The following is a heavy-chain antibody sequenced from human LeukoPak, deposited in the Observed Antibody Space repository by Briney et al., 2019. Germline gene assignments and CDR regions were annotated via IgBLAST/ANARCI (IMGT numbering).Heavy chain of an antibody. Sequence: GGSLRLSCAASGFTLSSYAMSWVRQGPGKGLEWVSAISVSGNTYHADSVKGRFTISRDSSKNTLYPQMNSLRAGDAAVYYCAKAPVTTCSGAYCYPFDYWSQGTLVTVSS. CDR2: ISVSGNT. D-gene: IGHD2-15*01. J-gene: IGHJ4*02. CDR1: GFTLSSYA. V-gene: IGHV3-23*01. CDR3: AKAPVTTCSGAYCYPFDY.